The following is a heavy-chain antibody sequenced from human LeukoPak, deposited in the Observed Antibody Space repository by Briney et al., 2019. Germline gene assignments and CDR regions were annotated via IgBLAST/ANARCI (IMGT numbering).Heavy chain of an antibody. J-gene: IGHJ6*03. V-gene: IGHV1-2*02. CDR3: ARLRGDYYYYYMDV. CDR1: GYTFTGYY. Sequence: GASVKVSCKASGYTFTGYYMHWVRQAPGQGLEWMGWINPNSGDTNYAQKFQGRVTMTRDTSISTAYMELTRLRSEDTAVYYCARLRGDYYYYYMDVWGKGTTVTVSS. D-gene: IGHD3-16*01. CDR2: INPNSGDT.